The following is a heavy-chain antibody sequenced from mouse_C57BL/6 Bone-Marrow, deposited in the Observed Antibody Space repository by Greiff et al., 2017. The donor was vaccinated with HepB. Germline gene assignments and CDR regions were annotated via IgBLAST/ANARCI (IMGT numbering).Heavy chain of an antibody. CDR3: ARDGNYVFYFDY. D-gene: IGHD2-1*01. V-gene: IGHV1-80*01. CDR1: GYAFSSYW. J-gene: IGHJ2*01. Sequence: LQESGAELVKPGASVKISCKASGYAFSSYWMNWVKQRPGKGLEWIGQIYPGDGDTNYNGKFKGKATLTADKSSSTAYMQLRSLTSEDSAVYFCARDGNYVFYFDYWGQGTTLTVSS. CDR2: IYPGDGDT.